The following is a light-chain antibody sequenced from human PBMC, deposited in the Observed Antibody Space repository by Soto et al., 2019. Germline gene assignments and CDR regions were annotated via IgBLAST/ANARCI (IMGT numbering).Light chain of an antibody. CDR3: HQYAYSPQT. V-gene: IGKV3-20*01. J-gene: IGKJ5*01. CDR2: NAS. Sequence: EIVLTQSPATLSLSPGERVTLSCRASQSVGNNYLGWYQQKPGQAPRLLIYNASRRATGISDRFSGSGSGTDFTLTNSRLEPDDFAIYYCHQYAYSPQTFGQGTRLEIK. CDR1: QSVGNNY.